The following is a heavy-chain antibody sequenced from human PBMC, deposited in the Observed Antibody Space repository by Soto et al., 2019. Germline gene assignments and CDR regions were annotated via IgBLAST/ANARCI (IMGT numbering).Heavy chain of an antibody. CDR2: IWYDGSNK. J-gene: IGHJ6*02. V-gene: IGHV3-33*01. Sequence: QVQLVESGGGVVQPGRSLRLSCAASGFTFSSYGMHWVRQAPGKGLEWVAIIWYDGSNKYYADSVQGRFTISRDNPKNTLYLQMNSLRAEDTAVYYCASEYCSGGSCHYYGMDVWGQGTTVTVSS. CDR3: ASEYCSGGSCHYYGMDV. CDR1: GFTFSSYG. D-gene: IGHD2-15*01.